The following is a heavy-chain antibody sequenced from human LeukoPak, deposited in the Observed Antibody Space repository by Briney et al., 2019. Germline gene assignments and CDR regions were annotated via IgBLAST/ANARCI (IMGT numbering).Heavy chain of an antibody. CDR1: GFTFDDYA. J-gene: IGHJ3*02. V-gene: IGHV3-9*01. CDR3: AKNPSILTDDAFDI. D-gene: IGHD3-9*01. Sequence: GGSLRLSCAASGFTFDDYAMHWVRQAPGKGLEWVSGISWNSGTIGYADSVKGRFTISRDNAKNSLYLQMNSLRAEDTALYYCAKNPSILTDDAFDIWGQGTMVTASS. CDR2: ISWNSGTI.